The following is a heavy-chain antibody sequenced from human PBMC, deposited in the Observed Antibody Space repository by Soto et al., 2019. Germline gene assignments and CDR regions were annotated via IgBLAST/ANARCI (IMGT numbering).Heavy chain of an antibody. CDR2: IEGSGTIT. Sequence: GGSLRLSCAASGFTFSSYAMTWVRQAPGRGLEWVTTIEGSGTITYYADSVRGRFTISRDNSKNTVYLQMDSLTADDTAVYYCVKNSGWFNSWGQGTPVTVSS. J-gene: IGHJ5*01. CDR3: VKNSGWFNS. V-gene: IGHV3-23*01. CDR1: GFTFSSYA. D-gene: IGHD3-10*01.